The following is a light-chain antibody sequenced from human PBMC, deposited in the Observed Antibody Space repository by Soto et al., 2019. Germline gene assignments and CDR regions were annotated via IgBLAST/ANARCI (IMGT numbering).Light chain of an antibody. V-gene: IGLV1-44*01. CDR2: SNN. CDR3: TAWDDSLNGHVL. Sequence: QAVVTQPPSASGTPGQRVTISCSGSSSNIGSNAVNWYQHLPGTAPKLLIHSNNQRPSGVPERFSGSKSGTSASLAISGLQSEDEADYYCTAWDDSLNGHVLFGGGTKLTVL. J-gene: IGLJ2*01. CDR1: SSNIGSNA.